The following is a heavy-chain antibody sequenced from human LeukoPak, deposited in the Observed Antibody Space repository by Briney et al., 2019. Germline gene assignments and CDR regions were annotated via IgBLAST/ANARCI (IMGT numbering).Heavy chain of an antibody. D-gene: IGHD3-10*01. CDR3: AKRAPMVRGRTDYQYGMDV. CDR1: GFTFSDYY. J-gene: IGHJ6*02. CDR2: ISSSGSTI. Sequence: PGGSLRLSCAASGFTFSDYYMSWIRQAPGKGLEWVSYISSSGSTIYYADSVKGRFTISRDNAKNSLYLQMNSLGAEDTAVYYCAKRAPMVRGRTDYQYGMDVWGRGTTVTVSS. V-gene: IGHV3-11*01.